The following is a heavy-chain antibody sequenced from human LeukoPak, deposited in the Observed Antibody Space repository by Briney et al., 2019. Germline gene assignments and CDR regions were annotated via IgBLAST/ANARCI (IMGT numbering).Heavy chain of an antibody. J-gene: IGHJ5*02. Sequence: SETLSLTCAVYGGSFSGYYWSWIRQPPGKGLEWIGEINHSGSTNYNPSLKSRVTISVDTSKNQFSLKLSSVTAADTAVYYCARKESSAPRITGTMGWFDPWGQGTLVTVSS. CDR3: ARKESSAPRITGTMGWFDP. V-gene: IGHV4-34*01. CDR1: GGSFSGYY. D-gene: IGHD1-7*01. CDR2: INHSGST.